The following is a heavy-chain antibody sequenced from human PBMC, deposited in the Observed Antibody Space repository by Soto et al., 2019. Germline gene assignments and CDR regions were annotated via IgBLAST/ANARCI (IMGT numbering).Heavy chain of an antibody. CDR1: GFTFSSYG. CDR3: ARDKGYDILTGRRLDAFDV. CDR2: IWYDGSNK. V-gene: IGHV3-33*01. Sequence: GSLRLSCAASGFTFSSYGIHWVRQAPGKGLEWVAVIWYDGSNKYYADSVKGRFTISRDNSKNTLYLQMNSLRAEDTAVYYCARDKGYDILTGRRLDAFDVWGQGTMVTVS. D-gene: IGHD3-9*01. J-gene: IGHJ3*01.